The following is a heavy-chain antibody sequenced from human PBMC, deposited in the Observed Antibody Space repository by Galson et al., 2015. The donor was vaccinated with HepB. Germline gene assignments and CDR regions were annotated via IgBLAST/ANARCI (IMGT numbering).Heavy chain of an antibody. D-gene: IGHD5-18*01. CDR1: GFTYNNYW. Sequence: SLRLSCAVSGFTYNNYWMSWVRQAPGRGLEWVANIKQDGSEKYYVDSVEGRFTVSRDNAKKILYLDMNALSVEDTAVYYCARGWDTDVTSNFDYWGQGALVTVSS. CDR2: IKQDGSEK. CDR3: ARGWDTDVTSNFDY. V-gene: IGHV3-7*03. J-gene: IGHJ4*02.